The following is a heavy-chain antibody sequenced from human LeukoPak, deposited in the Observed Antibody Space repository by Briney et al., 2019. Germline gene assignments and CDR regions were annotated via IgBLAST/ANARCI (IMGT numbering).Heavy chain of an antibody. D-gene: IGHD2-15*01. V-gene: IGHV3-48*01. J-gene: IGHJ4*02. CDR3: ARDSYCSGGSCIDY. CDR1: GFSISDYG. CDR2: ISSSSSAI. Sequence: GGSLRLSCAASGFSISDYGMNWVRQAPGNGLEWVSYISSSSSAILYADSVKGRFTISRDNAKSSLYLQMDSLRAEDTAVYYCARDSYCSGGSCIDYWGQGTLVTVSS.